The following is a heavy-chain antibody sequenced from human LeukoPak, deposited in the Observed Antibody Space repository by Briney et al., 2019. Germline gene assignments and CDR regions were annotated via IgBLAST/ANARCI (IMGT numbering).Heavy chain of an antibody. D-gene: IGHD3-10*01. J-gene: IGHJ6*02. Sequence: SVKVSCKASGGTFSSYTISWVRQAPGQGLEWMGRIIPILGIANYAQKFQGRVTITADKSTSTAYMELSSLRSEDTAVYYCARAGSGDYYYYGMDVWGQGTTVTVPS. CDR2: IIPILGIA. V-gene: IGHV1-69*02. CDR3: ARAGSGDYYYYGMDV. CDR1: GGTFSSYT.